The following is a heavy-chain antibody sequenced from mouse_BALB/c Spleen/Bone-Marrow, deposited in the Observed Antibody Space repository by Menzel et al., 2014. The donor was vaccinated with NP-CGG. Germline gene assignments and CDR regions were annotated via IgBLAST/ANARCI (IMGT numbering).Heavy chain of an antibody. CDR3: ARQEFAIYWYFDV. D-gene: IGHD1-3*01. V-gene: IGHV14-3*02. J-gene: IGHJ1*01. Sequence: VQLQQPGAELVKPGASVKLSCSASGFNIKDTYMHWVKQRPEQGLEWIGRIDPANGNTKYDPKFQDKATITADTSSDTVDLQLRSLTFEDTAVYYCARQEFAIYWYFDVWGAGTTVTVSS. CDR2: IDPANGNT. CDR1: GFNIKDTY.